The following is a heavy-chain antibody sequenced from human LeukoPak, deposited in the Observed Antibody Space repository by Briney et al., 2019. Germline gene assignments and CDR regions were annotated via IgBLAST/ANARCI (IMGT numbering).Heavy chain of an antibody. CDR2: ISGSGGST. CDR1: GFTFSSYA. D-gene: IGHD4-17*01. CDR3: ARVNDYGDALDLYYYYYMDV. J-gene: IGHJ6*03. V-gene: IGHV3-23*01. Sequence: GGSLRLSCAASGFTFSSYAMSWVRQAPGKGLEWVSAISGSGGSTYYADSVKGRFTISRDNAKNSLYLQMNSLRAEDTAVYYCARVNDYGDALDLYYYYYMDVWGKGTTVTVSS.